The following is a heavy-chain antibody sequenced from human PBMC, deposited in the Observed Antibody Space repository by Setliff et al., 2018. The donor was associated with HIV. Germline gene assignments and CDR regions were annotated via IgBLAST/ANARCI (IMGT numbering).Heavy chain of an antibody. Sequence: GGSLRLSCSASGFIFSNFAIHWFRQAPGKGLEYVAVISGDGRNTYYAESMRGRFSISRDNSKNTLFLQMSSLRPEDTAIYYCVKDSRGWDSLDTFDYWGNGTLVTVSA. J-gene: IGHJ4*01. V-gene: IGHV3-64D*06. CDR3: VKDSRGWDSLDTFDY. D-gene: IGHD1-26*01. CDR1: GFIFSNFA. CDR2: ISGDGRNT.